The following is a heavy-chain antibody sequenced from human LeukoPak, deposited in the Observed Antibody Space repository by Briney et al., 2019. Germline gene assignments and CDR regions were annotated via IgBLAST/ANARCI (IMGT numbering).Heavy chain of an antibody. CDR1: GFTFSSYA. D-gene: IGHD3-3*01. V-gene: IGHV3-23*01. CDR2: ISGSGGST. J-gene: IGHJ4*02. CDR3: AKDQSPYNYDFWSGYHDY. Sequence: PGGSLRLSCAASGFTFSSYAMSWVRQAPGKGLEWVSAISGSGGSTYYADSVKGRFTISRDNSKNTLYLQMNSLRAEDTAVYYCAKDQSPYNYDFWSGYHDYWGQGTLVTVS.